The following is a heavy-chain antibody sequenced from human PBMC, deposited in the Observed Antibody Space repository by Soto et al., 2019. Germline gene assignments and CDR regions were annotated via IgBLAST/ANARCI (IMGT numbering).Heavy chain of an antibody. Sequence: GGSLRLSCAASGFTFSSYAMHWVRQAPGKGLEWVAVISYDGSNKYYADSVKGRFTISRDNSKNTLYLQMNSLRAEDTAVYYCARKRFNGPPSYYFDYWGQGTLVTVSS. CDR3: ARKRFNGPPSYYFDY. V-gene: IGHV3-30-3*01. CDR2: ISYDGSNK. D-gene: IGHD2-8*01. CDR1: GFTFSSYA. J-gene: IGHJ4*02.